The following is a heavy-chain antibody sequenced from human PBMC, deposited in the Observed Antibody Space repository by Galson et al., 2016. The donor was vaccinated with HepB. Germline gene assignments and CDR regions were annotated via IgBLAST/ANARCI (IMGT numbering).Heavy chain of an antibody. CDR1: GYTFIGYY. CDR3: ARDEHGTTSGMDV. CDR2: INPNSGGT. D-gene: IGHD4-17*01. V-gene: IGHV1-2*04. Sequence: SVKVSCKASGYTFIGYYIHWVRQVPGLGLEWMGWINPNSGGTTYSQKFQGWVTMTRDTSISTAYMELSRLRSDDTAVYYCARDEHGTTSGMDVWGQGTTVTVSS. J-gene: IGHJ6*02.